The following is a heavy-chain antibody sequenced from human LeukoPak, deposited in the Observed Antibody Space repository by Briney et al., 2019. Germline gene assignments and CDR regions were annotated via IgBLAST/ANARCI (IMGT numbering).Heavy chain of an antibody. CDR1: GYTFTSCY. V-gene: IGHV1-46*01. CDR3: AREERYNWNDGDAFDI. CDR2: INPSGGST. Sequence: ASVKVSCKASGYTFTSCYMHWVRQAPGQGLEWMGIINPSGGSTSYAQKFQGRVTMTRDTSTSTVYMELSSLRSEDTAVYYCAREERYNWNDGDAFDIWGQGTMVTVSS. D-gene: IGHD1-1*01. J-gene: IGHJ3*02.